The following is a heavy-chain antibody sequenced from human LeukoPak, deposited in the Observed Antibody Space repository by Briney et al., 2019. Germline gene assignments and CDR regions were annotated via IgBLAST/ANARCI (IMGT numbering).Heavy chain of an antibody. J-gene: IGHJ5*02. CDR2: INPNSGGT. D-gene: IGHD6-19*01. CDR1: GYTFTDYY. V-gene: IGHV1-2*02. Sequence: ASVKVSCKASGYTFTDYYIQWVRQAPGQGLEWMGWINPNSGGTNYAENFQGRVTMTRDTSISTAYMELSSLRSDDTAVYFCARDGGLPVAGRRGNWFDPWGQGTLVTV. CDR3: ARDGGLPVAGRRGNWFDP.